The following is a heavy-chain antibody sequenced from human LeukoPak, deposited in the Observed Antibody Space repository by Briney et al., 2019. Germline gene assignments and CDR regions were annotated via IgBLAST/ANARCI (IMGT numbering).Heavy chain of an antibody. Sequence: GESLKISCKGSGYSFTSYWIGWVRQMPGKGLEWMGIIYPGDSDTRYSPSFQGQVTISADKSISTAYLQWSSLKASDTAMYYCARRYDYVWGGGAFDIWGQGTMVTVSS. D-gene: IGHD3-16*01. CDR1: GYSFTSYW. V-gene: IGHV5-51*01. CDR3: ARRYDYVWGGGAFDI. J-gene: IGHJ3*02. CDR2: IYPGDSDT.